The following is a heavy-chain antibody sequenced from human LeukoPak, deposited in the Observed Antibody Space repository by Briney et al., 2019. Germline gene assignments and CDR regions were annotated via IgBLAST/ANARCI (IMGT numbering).Heavy chain of an antibody. J-gene: IGHJ4*02. CDR3: ARGLDYYDSSGSLDY. CDR2: IYYSGST. Sequence: SETLSLTCTVSGGSISNYYWNWIRQPPGKGLEWIGYIYYSGSTYYNPSLKSRVTISVDTSKNQFSLKLSSVTAADTAVYYCARGLDYYDSSGSLDYWGQGTLVTVSS. V-gene: IGHV4-59*12. CDR1: GGSISNYY. D-gene: IGHD3-22*01.